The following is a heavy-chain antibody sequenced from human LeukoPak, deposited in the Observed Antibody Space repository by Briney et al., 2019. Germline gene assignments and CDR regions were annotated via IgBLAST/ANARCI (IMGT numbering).Heavy chain of an antibody. CDR1: GLTFSSYA. CDR3: ARDLERYFDWLLGYYFDY. V-gene: IGHV3-30*04. Sequence: GGSLRLSCAASGLTFSSYAMHWVRQAPGKGLEWVAVISYDGSNKYYADSVKGRFTISRDNSKNTLYLQMNSLRAEDTAVYYCARDLERYFDWLLGYYFDYWGQGTLVTVSS. J-gene: IGHJ4*02. D-gene: IGHD3-9*01. CDR2: ISYDGSNK.